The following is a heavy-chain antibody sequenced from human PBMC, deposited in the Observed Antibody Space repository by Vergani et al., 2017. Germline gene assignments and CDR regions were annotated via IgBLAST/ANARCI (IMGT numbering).Heavy chain of an antibody. J-gene: IGHJ4*02. D-gene: IGHD3-22*01. CDR3: AILDDSSGYYYD. V-gene: IGHV4-59*01. Sequence: QVQLQESGPGLVKPSETLSLICTVSGGSISSYYWSWIRQPPGKGLEWIGYIYYSGSTKYNPSLKSRVTISVDTSKNQFSLKLSAVTAAVTAVYYCAILDDSSGYYYDWGQGTLVTVSS. CDR2: IYYSGST. CDR1: GGSISSYY.